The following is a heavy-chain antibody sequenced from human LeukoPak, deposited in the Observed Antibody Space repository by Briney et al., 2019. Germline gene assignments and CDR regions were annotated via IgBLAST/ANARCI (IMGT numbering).Heavy chain of an antibody. CDR1: GGSISSYY. V-gene: IGHV4-4*07. J-gene: IGHJ4*02. CDR3: ARRAPVEMATSPADFDY. CDR2: IYTSGST. Sequence: SETLSLTCTVSGGSISSYYWSWIRQPAGKGLEWIGRIYTSGSTNYNPSLKSRVTISVDTSKNQFSLKLSSVTAADTAVYYCARRAPVEMATSPADFDYWGQGTLVTVSS. D-gene: IGHD5-24*01.